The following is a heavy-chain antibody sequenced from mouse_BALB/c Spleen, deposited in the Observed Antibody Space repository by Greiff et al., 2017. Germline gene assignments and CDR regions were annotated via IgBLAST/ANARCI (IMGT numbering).Heavy chain of an antibody. CDR3: ARPYGTGFAY. CDR2: ISNGGGST. V-gene: IGHV5-12-2*01. Sequence: EVHLVESGGGLVQPGGSLKLSCAASGFTFSSYTMSWVRQTPEKRLEWVAYISNGGGSTYYPDTVKGRFTISRDNAKNTLYLQMSSLKSEDTAMYYCARPYGTGFAYWGQGTLVTVSA. CDR1: GFTFSSYT. J-gene: IGHJ3*01. D-gene: IGHD1-1*02.